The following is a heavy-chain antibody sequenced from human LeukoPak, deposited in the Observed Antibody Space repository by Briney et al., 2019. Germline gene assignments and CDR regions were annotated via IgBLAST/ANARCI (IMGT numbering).Heavy chain of an antibody. CDR1: GYTFTGHY. CDR3: ARDARRGYYYYMDV. Sequence: ASMKVSCKASGYTFTGHYMHWVRQAPGQGLEWIGWINPNSGGTNYAQKFQGRVTMTRDTSISTAYMELSRLRSDDTAVYYCARDARRGYYYYMDVWGKGTTVTVSS. J-gene: IGHJ6*03. CDR2: INPNSGGT. V-gene: IGHV1-2*02.